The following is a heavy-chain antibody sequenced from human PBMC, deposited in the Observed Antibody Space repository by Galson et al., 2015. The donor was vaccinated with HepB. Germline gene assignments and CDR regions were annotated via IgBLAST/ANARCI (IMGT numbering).Heavy chain of an antibody. D-gene: IGHD2-15*01. CDR2: IIPIFGTA. J-gene: IGHJ3*02. Sequence: SVKVSCKASGGTFSSYAISWVRQAPGQGLEWMGGIIPIFGTANYAQKFQGRVTITADESTSTAYMELSSLRSEDTAVYHCARDPPLRVVAARGAFDIWGQGTMVTVSS. CDR1: GGTFSSYA. CDR3: ARDPPLRVVAARGAFDI. V-gene: IGHV1-69*13.